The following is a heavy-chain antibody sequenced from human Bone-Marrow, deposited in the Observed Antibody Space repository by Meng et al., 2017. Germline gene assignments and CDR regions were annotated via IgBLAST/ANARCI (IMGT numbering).Heavy chain of an antibody. CDR1: GFTVSSDY. D-gene: IGHD3-22*01. V-gene: IGHV3-66*01. Sequence: GESLKISCAASGFTVSSDYMSWVRQAPGKGLEWVSAIYSGGSTYYADSVKGRFTISRDNSKNTMYLQMNSLRAADTAVYYWERDAPTPGADSSGYYNYGMDVWGQGTTVTVSS. CDR2: IYSGGST. CDR3: ERDAPTPGADSSGYYNYGMDV. J-gene: IGHJ6*02.